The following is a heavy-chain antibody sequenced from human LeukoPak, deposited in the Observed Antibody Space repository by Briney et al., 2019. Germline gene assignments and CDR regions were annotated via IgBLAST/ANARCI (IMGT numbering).Heavy chain of an antibody. CDR3: ARLHYYDSRPGPFDI. J-gene: IGHJ3*02. D-gene: IGHD3-22*01. V-gene: IGHV5-10-1*01. Sequence: GESLKISCKGSGYSFTSYWISWVRQKPGKGLEWMGRIDPSDSYTNYSPSFQGHVTISADKSISTAYLQWSSLKASDTAMYYCARLHYYDSRPGPFDIWGQGTMVTVSS. CDR2: IDPSDSYT. CDR1: GYSFTSYW.